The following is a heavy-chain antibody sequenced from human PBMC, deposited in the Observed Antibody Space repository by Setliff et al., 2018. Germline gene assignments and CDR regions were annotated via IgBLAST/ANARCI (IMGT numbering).Heavy chain of an antibody. CDR3: ARAPSVELVTIRTNSWFTY. D-gene: IGHD5-18*01. V-gene: IGHV1-18*01. CDR1: GYTVRNYA. CDR2: ISVYNGDT. Sequence: ASVTVSCKASGYTVRNYAFAWVRQAPGQGLEWVGWISVYNGDTNYEQKFQGRVTLTTDTSTSTAYMELRSLTSDDSAFYYCARAPSVELVTIRTNSWFTYWGQGTLVTVSS. J-gene: IGHJ4*02.